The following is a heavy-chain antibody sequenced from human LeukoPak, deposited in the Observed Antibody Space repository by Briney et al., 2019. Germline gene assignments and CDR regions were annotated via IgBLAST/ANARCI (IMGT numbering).Heavy chain of an antibody. V-gene: IGHV4-39*07. D-gene: IGHD3-22*01. Sequence: SETLSLTCTVSGGSIRSNNYYWGWIRQSPEKGLEWIGSIYYTGTTYYDPSLKSRVTISVDTSKNLFSLKLSPVTAADTAVYYCARLPITDTYYDSSGYSDYWGQGTLVTVSS. J-gene: IGHJ4*02. CDR3: ARLPITDTYYDSSGYSDY. CDR1: GGSIRSNNYY. CDR2: IYYTGTT.